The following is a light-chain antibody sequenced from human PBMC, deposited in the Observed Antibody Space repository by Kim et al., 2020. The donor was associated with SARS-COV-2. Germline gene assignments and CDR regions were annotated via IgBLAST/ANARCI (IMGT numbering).Light chain of an antibody. J-gene: IGKJ1*01. CDR2: KAS. CDR1: KGITYW. CDR3: QQYSDYPWT. V-gene: IGKV1-5*03. Sequence: ASVGERVTITCRASKGITYWLAWYQQKPGRAPNLLIYKASTLETGVPSRCSGSGSGTEFTLTISSLQPDDFATYYCQQYSDYPWTFGQGTKVDIK.